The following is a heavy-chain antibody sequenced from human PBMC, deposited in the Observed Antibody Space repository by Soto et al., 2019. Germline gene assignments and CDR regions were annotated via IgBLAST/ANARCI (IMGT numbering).Heavy chain of an antibody. Sequence: ASVKVSCKTSGYTFNNFGVTWVRKTPRQGLEWMGWISAYNGNTHYVEKFQGRVTMTTDTSMSTAYMELRSLRFDDTAVYFCARDRTPWSGDESFGTDDYYTMDVWGQGTTVTVSS. J-gene: IGHJ6*02. V-gene: IGHV1-18*04. CDR1: GYTFNNFG. D-gene: IGHD3-3*01. CDR3: ARDRTPWSGDESFGTDDYYTMDV. CDR2: ISAYNGNT.